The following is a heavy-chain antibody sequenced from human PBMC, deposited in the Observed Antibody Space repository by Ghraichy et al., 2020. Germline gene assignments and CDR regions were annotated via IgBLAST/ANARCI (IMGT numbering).Heavy chain of an antibody. Sequence: GGSLRLSCGASGFTFSSYAMHWVRQAPGKGLEWVAVISFDGRKSNYADSVKGRFTISRDNSKNTLSLQMSSLRPEDTAVYHCARDATTTVTNPDYWGQGTLVTVSS. CDR3: ARDATTTVTNPDY. V-gene: IGHV3-30*04. CDR1: GFTFSSYA. D-gene: IGHD4-17*01. J-gene: IGHJ4*02. CDR2: ISFDGRKS.